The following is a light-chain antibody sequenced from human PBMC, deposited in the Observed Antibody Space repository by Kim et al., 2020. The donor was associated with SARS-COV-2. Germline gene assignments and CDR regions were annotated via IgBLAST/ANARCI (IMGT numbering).Light chain of an antibody. CDR1: QNIGNR. V-gene: IGKV6-21*01. J-gene: IGKJ1*01. CDR3: HQSGSLPWT. CDR2: YAS. Sequence: VPPREKVTITCRASQNIGNRLHWYQQKPDQSPKLLIKYASQSFSGVPSRFSGSGSGTEFTLTIYSLEVEDAATYYCHQSGSLPWTFGQGTKVDIK.